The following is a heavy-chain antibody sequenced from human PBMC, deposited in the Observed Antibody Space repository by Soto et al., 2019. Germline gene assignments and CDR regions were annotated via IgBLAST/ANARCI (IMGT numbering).Heavy chain of an antibody. J-gene: IGHJ3*02. CDR1: GGSISSSSYY. CDR3: ARHRTGGYCSGGSCYEGLDAFDI. V-gene: IGHV4-39*01. Sequence: QLQLQESGPGLVKPSETLSLTCTVSGGSISSSSYYWGWIRQPPGKGLEWIGSIYYSGSTYYNPSLKSRVTISVDTSKNQFSLKLSSVTAADTAVYYCARHRTGGYCSGGSCYEGLDAFDIWGQGTMVTVSS. D-gene: IGHD2-15*01. CDR2: IYYSGST.